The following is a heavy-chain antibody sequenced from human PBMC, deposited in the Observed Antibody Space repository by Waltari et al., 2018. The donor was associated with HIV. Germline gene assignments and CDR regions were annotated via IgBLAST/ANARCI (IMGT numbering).Heavy chain of an antibody. D-gene: IGHD4-17*01. CDR1: GCSINSSRYY. Sequence: QLQLQESGPGLVKPSETLSLTCTVSGCSINSSRYYWGWIRQPPGKGLEWIGSIYYSGSTYYNPSLKSRVTISVDTSKNQFSLKLSSVTAADTAVYYCARHILYGPFDYWGQGTLVTVSS. CDR2: IYYSGST. J-gene: IGHJ4*02. CDR3: ARHILYGPFDY. V-gene: IGHV4-39*01.